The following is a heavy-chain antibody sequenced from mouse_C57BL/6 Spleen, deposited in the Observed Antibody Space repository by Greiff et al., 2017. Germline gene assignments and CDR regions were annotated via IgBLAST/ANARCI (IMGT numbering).Heavy chain of an antibody. CDR1: GYTFTNYW. V-gene: IGHV1-63*01. CDR3: ASYYCNDGAMDY. J-gene: IGHJ4*01. Sequence: VKLQESGAELVRPGTSVKMSCKASGYTFTNYWIGWAKQRPGHGLEWIGDIYPGGGYTNYNAKFKGKATLTVDKSSSTAYLQLSSLPSEDSAIYYCASYYCNDGAMDYWGQGTSVTVSS. D-gene: IGHD2-10*01. CDR2: IYPGGGYT.